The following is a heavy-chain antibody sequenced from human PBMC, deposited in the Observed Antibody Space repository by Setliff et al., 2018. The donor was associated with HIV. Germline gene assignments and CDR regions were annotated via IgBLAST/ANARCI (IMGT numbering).Heavy chain of an antibody. V-gene: IGHV4-4*02. J-gene: IGHJ4*02. Sequence: SETLSLTCAVPGGSISSSNWWSWVRQPPGKGLEWIGEIYHSGSTNYNPSLKSRVTISVDKSKNQFSLKLSSVTAADTAVYYCATGKYYYAPRRYYFDYWGQGTLVTVSS. D-gene: IGHD3-10*01. CDR3: ATGKYYYAPRRYYFDY. CDR2: IYHSGST. CDR1: GGSISSSNW.